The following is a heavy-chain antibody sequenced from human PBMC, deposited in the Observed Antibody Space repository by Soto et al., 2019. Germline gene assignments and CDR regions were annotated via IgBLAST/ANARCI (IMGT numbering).Heavy chain of an antibody. J-gene: IGHJ3*02. D-gene: IGHD1-7*01. CDR1: GGSIRSYY. CDR2: IYYSGST. CDR3: ARNYGHAFDI. V-gene: IGHV4-59*01. Sequence: QVQLQESGPGLVKPSETLSLTCTVSGGSIRSYYWSWIRQPPGKGLEWIGYIYYSGSTNYNPSLKSRVTRSVDTSKNQFSLKLSSVTAADTAVYYWARNYGHAFDIWGQGTMVTVSS.